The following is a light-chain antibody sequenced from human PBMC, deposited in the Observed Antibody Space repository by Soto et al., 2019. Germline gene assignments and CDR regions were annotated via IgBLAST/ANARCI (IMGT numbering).Light chain of an antibody. V-gene: IGKV3-20*01. CDR1: RSVNSY. Sequence: EMVLTQSPATLSLSPGERASLSFRASRSVNSYLAWYQQRPGQAPRILIYGASNRATGIPDRFSGSGSGTDFTLTISRLEPEDFAVYYCQQYGSSGTFGQGTKV. CDR2: GAS. J-gene: IGKJ1*01. CDR3: QQYGSSGT.